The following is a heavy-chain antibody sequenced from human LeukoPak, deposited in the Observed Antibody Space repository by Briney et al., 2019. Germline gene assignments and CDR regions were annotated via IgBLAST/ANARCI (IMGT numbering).Heavy chain of an antibody. CDR2: ISYDGSNK. J-gene: IGHJ3*02. V-gene: IGHV3-30*04. CDR3: ARGRYQLLSFGAFDI. Sequence: PGGSLRLSCAASGFTFSSYAMHWVRQAPGKGLEWVAVISYDGSNKYYADSVKGRFTISRDNSKNTLYLQMNSLRAEDTAVYYCARGRYQLLSFGAFDIWGQGTMVTVSS. D-gene: IGHD2-2*01. CDR1: GFTFSSYA.